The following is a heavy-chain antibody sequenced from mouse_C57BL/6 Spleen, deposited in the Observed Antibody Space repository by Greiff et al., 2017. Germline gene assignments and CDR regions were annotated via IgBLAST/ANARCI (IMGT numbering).Heavy chain of an antibody. Sequence: EVQVVESGGGLVQPGGSLKLSCAASGFTFSDYYMYWVRQTPEQRLEWVAYISNGGGSTYYPDTVKGRFTISRDNAKNTRYLQMSRLKSEDTAMYYSARPQIYDGYDAYWGQGTLVTVSA. V-gene: IGHV5-12*01. CDR3: ARPQIYDGYDAY. CDR1: GFTFSDYY. D-gene: IGHD2-3*01. CDR2: ISNGGGST. J-gene: IGHJ3*01.